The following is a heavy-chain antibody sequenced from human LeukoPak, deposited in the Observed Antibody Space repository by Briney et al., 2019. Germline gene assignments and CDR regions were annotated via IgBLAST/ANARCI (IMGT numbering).Heavy chain of an antibody. V-gene: IGHV1-46*01. J-gene: IGHJ3*01. CDR2: INPSGGST. D-gene: IGHD2-2*01. Sequence: ASVKVSCKASGYTFTSYGISWVRQAPGQGLEWMGIINPSGGSTSYAQKFQGRVTMTRDTSTSTVYMELSSLRSEDTAVYYCAKGGDIVVVPVVWGQGTMVTVSS. CDR1: GYTFTSYG. CDR3: AKGGDIVVVPVV.